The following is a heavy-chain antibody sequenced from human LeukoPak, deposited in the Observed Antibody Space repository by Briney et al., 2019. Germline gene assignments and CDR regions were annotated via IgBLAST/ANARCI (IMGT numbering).Heavy chain of an antibody. CDR3: ARSTYGAYVHDAFDI. V-gene: IGHV1-69*05. D-gene: IGHD4-17*01. CDR1: GGTFSSYA. CDR2: IIPIFGTA. J-gene: IGHJ3*02. Sequence: SVKVSCKASGGTFSSYAISWVRQAPGQGLEWMGRIIPIFGTANYAQKFQGRVTITTDESTSTAYMELSSLRSEDTAVYYCARSTYGAYVHDAFDIWGQGTMVTVSS.